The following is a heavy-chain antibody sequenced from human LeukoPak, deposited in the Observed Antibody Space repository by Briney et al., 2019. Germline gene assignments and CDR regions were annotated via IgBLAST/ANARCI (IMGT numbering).Heavy chain of an antibody. J-gene: IGHJ4*02. D-gene: IGHD2-15*01. CDR2: ISSSSSYI. Sequence: GGSLRLSCAASGFTFSNAWMSWVRQAPGKGLEWVSSISSSSSYIYYADSVKGRFTISRDNAKNSLYLQMNSLRAEDTAVYYCASGCSGGSCYRYYFDYWGQGTLVTVSS. V-gene: IGHV3-21*01. CDR1: GFTFSNAW. CDR3: ASGCSGGSCYRYYFDY.